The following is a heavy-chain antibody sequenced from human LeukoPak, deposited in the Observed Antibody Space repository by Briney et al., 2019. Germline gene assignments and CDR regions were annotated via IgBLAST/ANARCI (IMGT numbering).Heavy chain of an antibody. J-gene: IGHJ5*02. Sequence: PSETLSLTCAVSGGSISSSNWWSWVRQPPGKGLEWIGEIYHSGSTNYNPSLKSRVTISVDKSKNQFSLKLRSVTAADTAVYYCARGGGIAARPYYSSWGQGTLVTVSS. V-gene: IGHV4-4*02. CDR1: GGSISSSNW. CDR3: ARGGGIAARPYYSS. CDR2: IYHSGST. D-gene: IGHD6-6*01.